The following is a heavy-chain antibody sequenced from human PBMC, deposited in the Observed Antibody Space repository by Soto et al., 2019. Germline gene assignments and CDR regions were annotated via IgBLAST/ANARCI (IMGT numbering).Heavy chain of an antibody. D-gene: IGHD2-21*02. Sequence: QVHLVQSGAEVKKPGASVKVSCKTSGYTFTSYGISWRRQAPGQGLEWLGWISPQSGHTKYSEKLQGRISLTTDTSTSTGYMELRSLGSDDTAVYYCARDQVAVTGTDNWFDPWGQGTPVSVSA. J-gene: IGHJ5*02. V-gene: IGHV1-18*01. CDR2: ISPQSGHT. CDR1: GYTFTSYG. CDR3: ARDQVAVTGTDNWFDP.